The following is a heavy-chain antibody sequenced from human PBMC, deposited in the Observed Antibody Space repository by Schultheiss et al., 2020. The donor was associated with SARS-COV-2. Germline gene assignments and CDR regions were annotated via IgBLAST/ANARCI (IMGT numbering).Heavy chain of an antibody. Sequence: SETLSLTCTVSAGSISSYFWSWIRQPAGKGLEWIGRIYPGGTTNYNPSLKSRVTISVDTSKIQFSLKLKSVTAEDTTVYYCASGWSGSYYGYWGQGTLVTVSS. D-gene: IGHD1-26*01. CDR2: IYPGGTT. CDR1: AGSISSYF. CDR3: ASGWSGSYYGY. V-gene: IGHV4-4*07. J-gene: IGHJ4*02.